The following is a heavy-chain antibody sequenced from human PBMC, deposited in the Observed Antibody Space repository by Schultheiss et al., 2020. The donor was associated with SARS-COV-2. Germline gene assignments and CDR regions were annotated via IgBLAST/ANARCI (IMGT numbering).Heavy chain of an antibody. CDR1: GFTVSSNY. CDR3: ARGGGPLVY. V-gene: IGHV3-30-3*01. Sequence: GGSLRLSCAASGFTVSSNYMSWVRQAPGKGLEWVAVISYDGSNKYYADSVKGRFTISRDNAKNSLYLQMNSLRAEDTAVYYCARGGGPLVYWGQGTLVTVSS. D-gene: IGHD2-15*01. CDR2: ISYDGSNK. J-gene: IGHJ4*02.